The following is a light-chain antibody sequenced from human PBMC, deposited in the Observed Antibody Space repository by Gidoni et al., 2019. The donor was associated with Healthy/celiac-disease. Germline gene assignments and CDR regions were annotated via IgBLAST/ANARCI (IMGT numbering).Light chain of an antibody. J-gene: IGKJ2*01. CDR2: DAS. V-gene: IGKV1-33*01. CDR1: QDISNY. CDR3: QQYDNLLPYT. Sequence: DIQMTQSHSSLSASVGDRVTITCQASQDISNYLNWYQQKPGKAPKLLIYDASNLATGVPSSFSGSGSATDFTFTISRLQPEDIASYYCQQYDNLLPYTFGQGTKLEIK.